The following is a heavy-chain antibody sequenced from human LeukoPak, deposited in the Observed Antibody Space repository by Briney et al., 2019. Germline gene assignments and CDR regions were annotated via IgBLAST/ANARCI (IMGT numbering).Heavy chain of an antibody. D-gene: IGHD6-13*01. CDR2: ISYDGSNK. V-gene: IGHV3-30*04. CDR3: ARDRIAAAATDWFDP. J-gene: IGHJ5*02. Sequence: GGSLRLSCAASGFTFSSYAMHWVRQAPGKGLEWVAVISYDGSNKYYADSVKGRFTISRDNSKNTLYLQMNSLRAEDTAVFHCARDRIAAAATDWFDPWGQGTLVTVSS. CDR1: GFTFSSYA.